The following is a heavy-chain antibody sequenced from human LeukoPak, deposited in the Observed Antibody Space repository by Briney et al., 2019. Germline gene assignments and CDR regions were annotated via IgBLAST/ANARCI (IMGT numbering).Heavy chain of an antibody. V-gene: IGHV1-69*06. CDR3: ASVVIAAAPYYYYYMDV. CDR2: IIPIFGTA. J-gene: IGHJ6*03. Sequence: GSSVKVSCKASGGTFSSYAISWVRQAPGQGLEWMGGIIPIFGTANYAQKFQGRVTITADKSTSTAYMELSSLRSEDTAVYYCASVVIAAAPYYYYYMDVWGKGTTVTVSS. CDR1: GGTFSSYA. D-gene: IGHD6-13*01.